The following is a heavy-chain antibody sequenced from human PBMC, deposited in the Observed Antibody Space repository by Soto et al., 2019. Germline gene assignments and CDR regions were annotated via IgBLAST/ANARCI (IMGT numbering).Heavy chain of an antibody. CDR1: GGSISSGGYY. V-gene: IGHV4-31*03. CDR3: ARDRSNDGDYDY. J-gene: IGHJ4*02. Sequence: SETLSLTCTVSGGSISSGGYYWSWIRQHPGKGLEWIGYIYYSGSTYYNPSLKSRVTISVDTSKNQFSLKLSSVTAADTAVYYCARDRSNDGDYDYWGQGTLVTVSS. D-gene: IGHD4-17*01. CDR2: IYYSGST.